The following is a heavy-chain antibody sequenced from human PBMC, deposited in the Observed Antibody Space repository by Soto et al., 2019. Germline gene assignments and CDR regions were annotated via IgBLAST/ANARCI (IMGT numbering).Heavy chain of an antibody. V-gene: IGHV3-48*02. D-gene: IGHD5-12*01. CDR2: ISASGTST. J-gene: IGHJ3*01. CDR1: GFTFNRYS. Sequence: EVQLVESGGGLVQPGGSLRLSCAASGFTFNRYSMSWVRQAPGKGLEWVSYISASGTSTQYADFVRGRLTVSRDNAKNSLYLQINRLREDDTAVYYSARDLLLVATATGAFDVWGQGTTVTVS. CDR3: ARDLLLVATATGAFDV.